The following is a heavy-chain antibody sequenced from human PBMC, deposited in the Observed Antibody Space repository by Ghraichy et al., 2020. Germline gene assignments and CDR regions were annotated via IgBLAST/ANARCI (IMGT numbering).Heavy chain of an antibody. V-gene: IGHV3-21*01. CDR1: GFTFSDYS. D-gene: IGHD3-22*01. CDR3: ARARSSGYYFHAVEY. J-gene: IGHJ4*02. Sequence: GGSLRLSCTASGFTFSDYSMDWVRQAPGKGLEWVSCISSGSSYIFYADSLKGRFTVSRDNAKNSVYLRINSLRVEDTAVYYCARARSSGYYFHAVEYWGQGTLVTVSS. CDR2: ISSGSSYI.